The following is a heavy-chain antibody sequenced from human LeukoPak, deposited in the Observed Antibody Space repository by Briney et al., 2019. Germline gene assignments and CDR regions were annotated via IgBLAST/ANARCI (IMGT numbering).Heavy chain of an antibody. CDR3: ARVPVVVVASAAYFDY. CDR1: GGSISSGSYY. Sequence: SETLSLTCTVSGGSISSGSYYWSWIRQPAGKGLEWIGRIYTSGSTNYNPSLKSRVTISVDTSKNQFSLKLSSVTAADTAVYYCARVPVVVVASAAYFDYWGQGTLVTVSS. J-gene: IGHJ4*02. CDR2: IYTSGST. D-gene: IGHD2-15*01. V-gene: IGHV4-61*02.